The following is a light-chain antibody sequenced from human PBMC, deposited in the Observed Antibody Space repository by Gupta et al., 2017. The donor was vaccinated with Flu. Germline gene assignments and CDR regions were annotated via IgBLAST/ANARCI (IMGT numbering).Light chain of an antibody. J-gene: IGKJ4*01. Sequence: VRDRVNMTCRSSQGISSYLAWYQQKPGKAPKLLIYAASTLQSGVPSRFSGSVSGTEFTLTISSLQPEDFATYYCQQLNSYPFGGGTKVDSK. V-gene: IGKV1-9*01. CDR3: QQLNSYP. CDR1: QGISSY. CDR2: AAS.